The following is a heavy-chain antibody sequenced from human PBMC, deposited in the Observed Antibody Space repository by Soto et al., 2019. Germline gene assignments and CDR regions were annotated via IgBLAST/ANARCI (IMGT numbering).Heavy chain of an antibody. CDR2: IVPLFGTA. D-gene: IGHD3-16*01. CDR3: ARGDDFDYYYGMDV. CDR1: GGRFSNHA. Sequence: ALLKVACKASGGRFSNHAISWGRKDPGQGLEWMGGIVPLFGTANYAQKFQGRITIIADSSTSTAYMELRNLRSDDTAVYSCARGDDFDYYYGMDVWGQGTTVTVSS. J-gene: IGHJ6*02. V-gene: IGHV1-69*06.